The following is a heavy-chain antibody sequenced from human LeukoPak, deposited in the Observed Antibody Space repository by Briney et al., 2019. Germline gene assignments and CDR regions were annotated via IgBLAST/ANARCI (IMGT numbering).Heavy chain of an antibody. V-gene: IGHV3-23*01. CDR1: DFTFNNYA. CDR2: ICGGGAET. CDR3: AKDSRGYHRPVDY. J-gene: IGHJ4*02. D-gene: IGHD3-22*01. Sequence: GGSLRLSCAGSDFTFNNYAMNWVRQAPGKGVEGVSAICGGGAETYYADSVKGRFTISRDNSKNTLYLQLSSLRVEDTAVYYCAKDSRGYHRPVDYWGQGTLVTVSS.